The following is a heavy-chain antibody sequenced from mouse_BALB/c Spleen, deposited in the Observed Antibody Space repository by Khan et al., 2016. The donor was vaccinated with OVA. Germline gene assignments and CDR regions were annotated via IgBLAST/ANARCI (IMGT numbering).Heavy chain of an antibody. J-gene: IGHJ3*01. CDR3: AGGDYDYAWFTY. CDR2: ISNSGST. V-gene: IGHV3-2*02. CDR1: GYSITSDYA. D-gene: IGHD2-4*01. Sequence: QLQESGPGLVKPSQSLSLTCTVTGYSITSDYAWNWIRQFPGNKLEGMGYISNSGSTTYNPSLKSRISITRDTSKNQFFLQLKSVTTEDTAKYYCAGGDYDYAWFTYWGQGTLVTVSA.